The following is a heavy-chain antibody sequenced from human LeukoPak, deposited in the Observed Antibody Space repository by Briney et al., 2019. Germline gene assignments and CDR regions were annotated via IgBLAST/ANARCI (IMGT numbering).Heavy chain of an antibody. CDR3: AKITAMVPDYYMDV. V-gene: IGHV3-30*02. J-gene: IGHJ6*03. CDR1: GFTFSSYG. D-gene: IGHD5-18*01. Sequence: PGGSLRLSCAASGFTFSSYGMHWVRQAPGKGLEWVAFIRYDGSNKYYADSVKGRVTIPRDNSKNTLYLQMNSLRAEDTAVYYCAKITAMVPDYYMDVWGKGTTVTVSS. CDR2: IRYDGSNK.